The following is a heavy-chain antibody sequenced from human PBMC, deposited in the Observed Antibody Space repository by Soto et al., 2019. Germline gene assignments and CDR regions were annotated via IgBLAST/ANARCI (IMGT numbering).Heavy chain of an antibody. CDR1: GYSFTIYW. V-gene: IGHV5-10-1*01. D-gene: IGHD3-16*01. J-gene: IGHJ6*02. CDR3: ARHMIYANPLYYYYYYGMDV. Sequence: GESLKISCQGSGYSFTIYWISWVRQMPGKGLEWMGRIDPSDSYTNYSPSFQGHVTISADKSISTAYLQWSSLKASDTAMYYCARHMIYANPLYYYYYYGMDVVGQGTTVNVSS. CDR2: IDPSDSYT.